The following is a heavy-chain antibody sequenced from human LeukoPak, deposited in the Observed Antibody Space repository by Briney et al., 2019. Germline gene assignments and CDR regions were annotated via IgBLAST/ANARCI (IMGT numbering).Heavy chain of an antibody. J-gene: IGHJ4*02. Sequence: SETLSLTCTVSGGSISSGGYYWSWIRQHPGKGLEWIGYIYYSGSTYYNPSLKSRVTISVDTSKNQFSLKLSSVTAADTAVYYCARGVVPAAKIDYWGQGTLVTVSS. CDR1: GGSISSGGYY. D-gene: IGHD2-2*01. CDR3: ARGVVPAAKIDY. CDR2: IYYSGST. V-gene: IGHV4-61*08.